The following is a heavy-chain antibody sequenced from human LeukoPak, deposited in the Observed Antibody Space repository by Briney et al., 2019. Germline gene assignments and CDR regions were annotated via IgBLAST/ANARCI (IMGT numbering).Heavy chain of an antibody. D-gene: IGHD5-24*01. J-gene: IGHJ5*02. Sequence: SETLSLTCTVSGASISSDSYYWTWIRQPGGKGLEWIGRIYNTGSTKYNPSLKSRVTISIDTSKNQFSLKLNSVTAADTAVYYCARVMAVNPDWFDPWGQGTLVTVSS. V-gene: IGHV4-61*02. CDR1: GASISSDSYY. CDR3: ARVMAVNPDWFDP. CDR2: IYNTGST.